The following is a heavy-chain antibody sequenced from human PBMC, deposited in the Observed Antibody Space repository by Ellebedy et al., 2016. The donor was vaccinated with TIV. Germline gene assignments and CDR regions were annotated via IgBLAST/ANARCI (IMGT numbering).Heavy chain of an antibody. Sequence: PGGSLRLSCAASGFTFSTYAMAWVRQAPGKGLEWVSGIVGSGAKKYEDSVKGRFTISRDNSKRTVFLQMNSLRAEDTAVYFCSKDRTPGDGYWVFDNWGQGTLVSVSS. CDR1: GFTFSTYA. D-gene: IGHD5-18*01. J-gene: IGHJ4*02. CDR2: IVGSGAK. CDR3: SKDRTPGDGYWVFDN. V-gene: IGHV3-23*01.